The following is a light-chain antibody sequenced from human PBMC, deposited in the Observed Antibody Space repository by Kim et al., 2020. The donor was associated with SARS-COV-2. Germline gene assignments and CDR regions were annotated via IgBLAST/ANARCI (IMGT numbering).Light chain of an antibody. CDR2: AAS. CDR1: QDISNY. J-gene: IGKJ1*01. CDR3: QKCDSAPWT. V-gene: IGKV1-27*01. Sequence: ASVGDSVPITCRASQDISNYLAWFQLKPGKAPKLLIYAASALQPGVPSRFSGSGSGTDFTLTVTSLQPEDVATYYCQKCDSAPWTFGQGTKVDIK.